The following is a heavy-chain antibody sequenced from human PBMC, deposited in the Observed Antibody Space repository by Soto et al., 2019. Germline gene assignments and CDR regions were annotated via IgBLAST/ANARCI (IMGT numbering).Heavy chain of an antibody. Sequence: QVQLQESGPGLVKPSQTLSLTCTVSGGSISSGDYYWSWIRQPPGKGLEWIGYIYYSGSTYYNPSLKSRLTVSVDTSKNQFSLKLSSVTAAYTAVYYCARGSYYYDRSGYYHYWGQGTLVTVSS. CDR3: ARGSYYYDRSGYYHY. D-gene: IGHD3-22*01. J-gene: IGHJ4*02. V-gene: IGHV4-30-4*01. CDR2: IYYSGST. CDR1: GGSISSGDYY.